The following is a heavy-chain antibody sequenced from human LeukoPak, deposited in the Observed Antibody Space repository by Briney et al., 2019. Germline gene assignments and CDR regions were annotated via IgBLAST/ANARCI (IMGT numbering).Heavy chain of an antibody. V-gene: IGHV3-23*01. CDR3: AKDRYYGSGSYYAYYYYGMDV. CDR2: ISGSGGST. CDR1: GFTFSSYA. J-gene: IGHJ6*02. D-gene: IGHD3-10*01. Sequence: GGSLRLSCAASGFTFSSYAMSWVRQAPGKGLEWVSAISGSGGSTYYADSVKGRFTISRDNSKNTLYLQMNSLRAEDTAVYYCAKDRYYGSGSYYAYYYYGMDVRGQGTTVTVSS.